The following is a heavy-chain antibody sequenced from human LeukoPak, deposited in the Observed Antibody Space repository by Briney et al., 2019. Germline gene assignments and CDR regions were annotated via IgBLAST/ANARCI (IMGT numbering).Heavy chain of an antibody. CDR2: INPNSGGT. CDR1: GYTFTDYY. Sequence: ASVKVSCKASGYTFTDYYMHWVRQAPRQGLEWMGWINPNSGGTNYAQKFQGRVTMTRDTSISTAYMELSSLRSDDTAVYYCARNTMVRGVRYFDYWGQGTLVTVSS. V-gene: IGHV1-2*02. J-gene: IGHJ4*02. CDR3: ARNTMVRGVRYFDY. D-gene: IGHD3-10*01.